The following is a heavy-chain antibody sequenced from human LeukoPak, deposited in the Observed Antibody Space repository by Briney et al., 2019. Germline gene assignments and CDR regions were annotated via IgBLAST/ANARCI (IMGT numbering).Heavy chain of an antibody. CDR3: ARDGTLYSSGCPDY. J-gene: IGHJ4*02. CDR2: INWNGGST. V-gene: IGHV3-20*04. D-gene: IGHD6-19*01. Sequence: GGSLRLSCAASGFTSDDYGMSWVRQAPGKGLEWVSGINWNGGSTGYADSVKGRFTISRDNAKNSLYLQMNSLRAEDTALYYCARDGTLYSSGCPDYWGQGTLVTVSS. CDR1: GFTSDDYG.